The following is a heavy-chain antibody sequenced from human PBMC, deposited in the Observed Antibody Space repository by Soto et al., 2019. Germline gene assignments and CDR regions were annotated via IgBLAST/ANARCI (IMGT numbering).Heavy chain of an antibody. CDR3: ASTTVTTRRFDY. CDR1: GGSISSGGYS. D-gene: IGHD4-17*01. CDR2: IYHSGST. Sequence: SETLSLTCAVSGGSISSGGYSWSWIRQPPGKGLEWIGYIYHSGSTYYSPSLKSRVTISVDRSKNQFSLKLSSVTAADTAVYYCASTTVTTRRFDYWGQGTLVTVSS. J-gene: IGHJ4*02. V-gene: IGHV4-30-2*01.